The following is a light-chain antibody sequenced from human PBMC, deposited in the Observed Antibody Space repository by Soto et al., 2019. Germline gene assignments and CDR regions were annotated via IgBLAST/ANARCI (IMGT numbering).Light chain of an antibody. V-gene: IGKV3-20*01. J-gene: IGKJ1*01. CDR3: QQYGSSGT. CDR1: QSVSSY. CDR2: DAS. Sequence: EIVLTQSPATLSLSPGERATLSCRASQSVSSYLAWFQQKPGQAPRLLIFDASIRATGIPDRFSGSGSGTDFTLTISRLEPEDFAVYYCQQYGSSGTFGQGTKVDI.